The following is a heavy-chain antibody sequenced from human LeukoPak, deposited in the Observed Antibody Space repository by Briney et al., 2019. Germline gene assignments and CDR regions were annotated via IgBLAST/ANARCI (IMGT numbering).Heavy chain of an antibody. Sequence: GGSLRLSCAASGFTFSSYGMSWVRQAPGKGLEWVSAISGSGGSTYYADSVKGRFTISRDNSKNTLYLQMNSLRAEDTAVYYCASFLSSGYYQTWYDPWGQGTLVTVSS. V-gene: IGHV3-23*01. J-gene: IGHJ5*02. D-gene: IGHD3-22*01. CDR2: ISGSGGST. CDR1: GFTFSSYG. CDR3: ASFLSSGYYQTWYDP.